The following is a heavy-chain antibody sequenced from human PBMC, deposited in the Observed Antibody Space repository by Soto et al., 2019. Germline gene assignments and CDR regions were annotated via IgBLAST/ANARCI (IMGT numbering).Heavy chain of an antibody. CDR3: ARTNPNQSEYFQH. V-gene: IGHV1-18*01. CDR2: ISAYNGNT. J-gene: IGHJ1*01. CDR1: GYTFTSYG. Sequence: ASVKVAWKASGYTFTSYGISWVRQAPGQGLEWMGWISAYNGNTNYAQKLQGRVTMTTDTSTSTAYMELRSLRSDDTAVYYCARTNPNQSEYFQHWGQGTLVTVSS. D-gene: IGHD2-2*01.